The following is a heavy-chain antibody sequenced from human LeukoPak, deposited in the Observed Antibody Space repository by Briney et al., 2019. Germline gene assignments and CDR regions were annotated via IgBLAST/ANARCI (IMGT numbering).Heavy chain of an antibody. CDR2: IYYSGST. V-gene: IGHV4-39*01. Sequence: PSETLSLTCTVSGGSISSSSYYWGWIRQPPGKGLEWIGSIYYSGSTYYNPSLKSRVTISVDTSKNQFSLKLSSVTAADTAVYYCARVANRIDYWGQGTLVTVSS. J-gene: IGHJ4*02. D-gene: IGHD5-12*01. CDR1: GGSISSSSYY. CDR3: ARVANRIDY.